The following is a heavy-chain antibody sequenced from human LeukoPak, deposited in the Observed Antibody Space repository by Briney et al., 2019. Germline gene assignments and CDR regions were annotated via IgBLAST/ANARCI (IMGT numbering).Heavy chain of an antibody. CDR2: INHSGST. V-gene: IGHV4-34*01. CDR1: GGSFSGYY. D-gene: IGHD3-16*01. Sequence: PSETLSLTCAVYGGSFSGYYWSWIRQPPGKGLEWIGEINHSGSTDYNPSLKSRVTISVDTSKNQFSLKLSSVTAADTAVYYCARTPIRWAQPYYFDYWGQGTLVTVSS. CDR3: ARTPIRWAQPYYFDY. J-gene: IGHJ4*02.